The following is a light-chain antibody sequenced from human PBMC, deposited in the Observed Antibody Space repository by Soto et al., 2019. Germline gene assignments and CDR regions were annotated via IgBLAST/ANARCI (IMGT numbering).Light chain of an antibody. CDR2: STS. Sequence: DIQMTQSPSSLSASVGDRVTITCRASQTISSYLTWYQQKPGKAPKLLIYSTSSLQSGVPSRFSRSGTGTQFTLPISSLLPEDCATYYCQQSYSAPLTCGPGTRVDLQ. V-gene: IGKV1-39*01. CDR1: QTISSY. CDR3: QQSYSAPLT. J-gene: IGKJ3*01.